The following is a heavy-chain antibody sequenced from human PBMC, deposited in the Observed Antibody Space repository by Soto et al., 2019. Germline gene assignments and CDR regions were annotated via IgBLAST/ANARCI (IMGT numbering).Heavy chain of an antibody. Sequence: PSETLSLTCTVSGGSISSYYWSWIRQPPGKGLEWIGYIYYSGSTNYNPSLKSRVTISVDTSKNQFSLKLSSVTAADTAVYYCARSSSIFGVVSGFDYWGQGTLVTVSS. CDR1: GGSISSYY. J-gene: IGHJ4*02. CDR3: ARSSSIFGVVSGFDY. D-gene: IGHD3-3*01. CDR2: IYYSGST. V-gene: IGHV4-59*08.